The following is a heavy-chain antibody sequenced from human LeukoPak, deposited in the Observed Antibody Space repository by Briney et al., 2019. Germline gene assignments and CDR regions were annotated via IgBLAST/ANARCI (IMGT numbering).Heavy chain of an antibody. D-gene: IGHD2-2*01. Sequence: PSETLSLTCTVSGGSISSGNYYWGWIRQPPGKGPHWIGSIYYSGSTYFSPSLKSRVTMSVDTSKNQFSLKLSSVTAADTAVYYCARDFSQRLKRKDIVVVPAATPGGYYYYYYMDVWGKGTTVTVSS. CDR2: IYYSGST. CDR3: ARDFSQRLKRKDIVVVPAATPGGYYYYYYMDV. CDR1: GGSISSGNYY. J-gene: IGHJ6*03. V-gene: IGHV4-39*07.